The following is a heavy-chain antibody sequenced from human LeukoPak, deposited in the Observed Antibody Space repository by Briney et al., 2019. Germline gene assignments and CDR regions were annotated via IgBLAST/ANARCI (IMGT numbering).Heavy chain of an antibody. CDR1: GFTLFWHV. V-gene: IGHV3-64D*06. J-gene: IGHJ4*02. D-gene: IGHD1-26*01. CDR2: IHHNGEIT. Sequence: PGGSLRLSCSASGFTLFWHVMHWVRQAPGKALEYVSFIHHNGEITSYADSVRGRFTVSRDNSKNTLFLELSSLRVDDTAVYYCARDMSGTYSSDYWGQGTLVTVSS. CDR3: ARDMSGTYSSDY.